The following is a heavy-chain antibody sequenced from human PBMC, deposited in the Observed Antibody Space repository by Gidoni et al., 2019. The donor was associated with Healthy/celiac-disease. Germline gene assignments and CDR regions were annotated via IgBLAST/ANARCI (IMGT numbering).Heavy chain of an antibody. CDR1: GFPFSSYG. CDR3: ATNIWPGDESTLPGGGMDV. J-gene: IGHJ6*02. CDR2: ISYDGSNK. V-gene: IGHV3-30*03. Sequence: QVQLVESGGGVVQPGRSLRLSCAASGFPFSSYGMPWVRQAPGKGLEWVAVISYDGSNKYYADSVKGRFTISRDNSKNTLYLQMNSLRAEDTAVYYCATNIWPGDESTLPGGGMDVWGQGTTVTVSS. D-gene: IGHD3-16*01.